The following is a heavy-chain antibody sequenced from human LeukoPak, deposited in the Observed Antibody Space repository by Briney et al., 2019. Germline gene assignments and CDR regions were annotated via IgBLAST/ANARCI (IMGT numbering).Heavy chain of an antibody. CDR3: VKEVVATIPPL. CDR1: GFILSNCA. J-gene: IGHJ4*02. CDR2: IDTKGTRT. D-gene: IGHD5-12*01. Sequence: GGSLRLSCAASGFILSNCAMTWVRQAPGKGLEWVSGIDTKGTRTYYADSVKGRFTISRDNSKNTLFLQLNSLRAEDTAIYYCVKEVVATIPPLWGQGTLVTVSS. V-gene: IGHV3-23*01.